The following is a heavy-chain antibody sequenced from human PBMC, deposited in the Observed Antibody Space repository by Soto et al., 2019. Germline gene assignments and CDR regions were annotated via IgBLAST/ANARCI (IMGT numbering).Heavy chain of an antibody. V-gene: IGHV3-48*03. CDR2: ISSSGSTI. CDR3: ARSSEQIYYYYGMDV. J-gene: IGHJ6*02. D-gene: IGHD6-25*01. Sequence: GGSLRLSCAASGFTFSSYEMNWVRQAPGKGLEWVSYISSSGSTIYYADSVKGRFTISRDNAKNTLYLQMNSLRAEDTAVYYCARSSEQIYYYYGMDVWGQGTTVTVSS. CDR1: GFTFSSYE.